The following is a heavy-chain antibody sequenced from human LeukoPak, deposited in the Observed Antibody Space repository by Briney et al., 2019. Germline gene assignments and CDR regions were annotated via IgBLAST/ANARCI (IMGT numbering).Heavy chain of an antibody. CDR3: AKDLTLYGDFPYFDS. V-gene: IGHV3-23*01. CDR1: GFIFSSCA. Sequence: GGSLRLSCAASGFIFSSCAMSWVRQAPGKGLEWVSAISGDGINTHYADSVKGRFTISRDNSKNTLYLQMSSLRAEDTALYYCAKDLTLYGDFPYFDSWGQGTPVTVSS. D-gene: IGHD4-17*01. J-gene: IGHJ4*02. CDR2: ISGDGINT.